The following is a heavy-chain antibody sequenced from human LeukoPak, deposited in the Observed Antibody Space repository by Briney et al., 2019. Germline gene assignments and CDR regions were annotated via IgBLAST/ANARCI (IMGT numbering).Heavy chain of an antibody. D-gene: IGHD2-8*01. CDR2: TYYRSKWYN. Sequence: ASQTLSLTCAISGDIVSSNSAAWNWIRQSPSRGLEWLGRTYYRSKWYNDYAVSVKSRITINPDTSKNQFSLQLNSVTPEDTAVYYCARDGPAANPDAFDTWGQGTMVTVSS. CDR3: ARDGPAANPDAFDT. V-gene: IGHV6-1*01. J-gene: IGHJ3*02. CDR1: GDIVSSNSAA.